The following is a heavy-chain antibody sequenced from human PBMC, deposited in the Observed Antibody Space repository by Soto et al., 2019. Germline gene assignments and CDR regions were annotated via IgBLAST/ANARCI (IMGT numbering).Heavy chain of an antibody. D-gene: IGHD6-19*01. V-gene: IGHV3-30-3*01. Sequence: GGSLRLSCAASGFTFSSYAMHWVRQAPGKGLEWVAVISYDGSNKYYADSVKGRFTISRDNSKNTLYLQMNSLRAEDTAVYYCAREGASAVAGATDYWGQGTLVTVSS. CDR1: GFTFSSYA. J-gene: IGHJ4*02. CDR3: AREGASAVAGATDY. CDR2: ISYDGSNK.